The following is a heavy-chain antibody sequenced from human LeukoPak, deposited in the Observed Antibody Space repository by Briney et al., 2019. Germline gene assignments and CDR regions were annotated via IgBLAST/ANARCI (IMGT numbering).Heavy chain of an antibody. CDR2: IYTSGST. V-gene: IGHV4-4*07. Sequence: SETPSLTCTVSGGSISSYYWSWIRQPAGKGLEWIGRIYTSGSTNYNPSLKSRVTMSVDTSKNQFSLKLSSVTAADTAVYYCARGGYYGSGNDFRFDPWGQGTLVTVSS. J-gene: IGHJ5*02. CDR1: GGSISSYY. D-gene: IGHD3-10*01. CDR3: ARGGYYGSGNDFRFDP.